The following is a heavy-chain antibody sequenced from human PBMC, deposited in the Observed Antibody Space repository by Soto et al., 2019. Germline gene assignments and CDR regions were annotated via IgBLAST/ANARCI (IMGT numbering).Heavy chain of an antibody. Sequence: ASVKVSCKASGYTFTGYYMHWVRQAPGQGLEWMGWINPNSGGTNYAQKFQGWVTMTRDTSISTAYMELSRLRSDDTAVCYCARAHTINYDFWSGRHWFDPWGQGTLVTVSS. CDR2: INPNSGGT. V-gene: IGHV1-2*04. CDR1: GYTFTGYY. J-gene: IGHJ5*02. CDR3: ARAHTINYDFWSGRHWFDP. D-gene: IGHD3-3*01.